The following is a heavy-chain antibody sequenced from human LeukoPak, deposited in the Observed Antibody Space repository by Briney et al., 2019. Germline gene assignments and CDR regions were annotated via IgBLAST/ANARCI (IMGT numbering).Heavy chain of an antibody. Sequence: ASVKVSCKASGYNFISYYMYWVRQAPGQGLEWMGIINPSGGSTSYAQKFQDRVTMTRDTSTGTVYMELSSLKSEDTAVYYCAREDVVLVDAVRYYYYGMDVWGQGTTVTVSS. CDR1: GYNFISYY. V-gene: IGHV1-46*01. CDR2: INPSGGST. J-gene: IGHJ6*02. CDR3: AREDVVLVDAVRYYYYGMDV. D-gene: IGHD2-8*01.